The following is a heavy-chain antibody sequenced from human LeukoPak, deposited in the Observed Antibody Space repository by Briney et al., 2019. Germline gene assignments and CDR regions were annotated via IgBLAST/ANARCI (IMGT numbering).Heavy chain of an antibody. Sequence: ASVKVSCKASGYTFTSYYMHWVRQAPGQGLEWMGIINPSGGSTSYAQKFQGRVTMTRDTSTSTVYMGLSSLRSEDTAVYYCARVGHYDILTGSYDAFDIWGQGTMVTVSS. CDR2: INPSGGST. CDR3: ARVGHYDILTGSYDAFDI. J-gene: IGHJ3*02. CDR1: GYTFTSYY. D-gene: IGHD3-9*01. V-gene: IGHV1-46*03.